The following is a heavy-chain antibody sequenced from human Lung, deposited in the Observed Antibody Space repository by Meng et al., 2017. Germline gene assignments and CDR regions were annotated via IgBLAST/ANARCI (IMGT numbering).Heavy chain of an antibody. CDR1: GGSFSDYY. Sequence: VHLMRGGTGLLKLSLTLSLTGVVSGGSFSDYYWSWFRQPPGKGLEWIGEINHSGSTNYNPSLESRATISVDTSQNNLSLKLSSVTAADSAVYYCARGPTTMAHDFDYWGQGTLVTVSS. D-gene: IGHD4-11*01. J-gene: IGHJ4*02. V-gene: IGHV4-34*01. CDR3: ARGPTTMAHDFDY. CDR2: INHSGST.